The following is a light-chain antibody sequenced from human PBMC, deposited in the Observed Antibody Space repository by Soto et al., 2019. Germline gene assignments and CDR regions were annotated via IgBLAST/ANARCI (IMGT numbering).Light chain of an antibody. Sequence: QSALTQPASVSGSPGQSITISCTGTSSDVGGYNYVSWYQQYPGKAPKLLIYDVSNRPSGVSNRFSGSKSGNTASVTISGLQAEDEADYYCSSYTISNSLVVGSGTKVTVL. V-gene: IGLV2-14*01. J-gene: IGLJ1*01. CDR2: DVS. CDR3: SSYTISNSLV. CDR1: SSDVGGYNY.